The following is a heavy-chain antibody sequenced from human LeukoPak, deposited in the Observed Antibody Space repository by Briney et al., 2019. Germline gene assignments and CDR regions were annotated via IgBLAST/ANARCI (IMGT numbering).Heavy chain of an antibody. CDR3: ARVLVETGTPLDAFDI. CDR1: GFTFSSSA. Sequence: GGSLRLSCAASGFTFSSSAMSWVRQTPGKGLEWVSAISGSGGGTYYADSVKGRFTISRDNSKNTLYLQMNSLRAEDTAVYYCARVLVETGTPLDAFDIWGQGTMVTVSS. J-gene: IGHJ3*02. D-gene: IGHD1-7*01. CDR2: ISGSGGGT. V-gene: IGHV3-23*01.